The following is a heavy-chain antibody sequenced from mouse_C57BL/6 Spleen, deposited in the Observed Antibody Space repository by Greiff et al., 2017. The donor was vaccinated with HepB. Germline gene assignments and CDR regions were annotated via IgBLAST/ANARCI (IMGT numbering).Heavy chain of an antibody. J-gene: IGHJ1*03. CDR2: INPGSGGT. D-gene: IGHD1-1*01. Sequence: QVQLQQSGAELVRPGTSVKVSCKASGYAFTNYLIEWVKQRPGQGLEWIGVINPGSGGTNYNEKFKGKATLTADKSSSTAYMQLSSLTSEDSAVYFCARGYYGSNPHWYFDVWGTGTTVTVSS. CDR3: ARGYYGSNPHWYFDV. CDR1: GYAFTNYL. V-gene: IGHV1-54*01.